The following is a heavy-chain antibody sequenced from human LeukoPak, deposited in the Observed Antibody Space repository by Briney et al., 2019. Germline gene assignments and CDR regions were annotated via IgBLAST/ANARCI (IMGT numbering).Heavy chain of an antibody. V-gene: IGHV4-39*01. J-gene: IGHJ4*02. CDR2: IYYSGST. CDR1: GGSISSSSYY. CDR3: ARPNYYDSSGLWFFDY. Sequence: SETLSLTCTVSGGSISSSSYYWGWIRQPPGKGLELIGRIYYSGSTYYNPSLKSRVTISVDTSKNQFSLKLSSVTAADTAVYYCARPNYYDSSGLWFFDYWGQGTLVTVSS. D-gene: IGHD3-22*01.